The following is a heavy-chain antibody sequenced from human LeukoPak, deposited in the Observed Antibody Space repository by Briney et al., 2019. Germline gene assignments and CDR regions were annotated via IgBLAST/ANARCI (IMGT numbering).Heavy chain of an antibody. V-gene: IGHV3-23*01. Sequence: GGSLRLSCAASGFTFSSYAMTWVRQAPGKGLEWVSTISSSGGSTHYAVSVKGRFTISRDNSKNTVYLEMNSLRVEDAAIYYCAKWGGDSGAEQWLVLDYWGQGTLVTVSS. CDR2: ISSSGGST. CDR3: AKWGGDSGAEQWLVLDY. CDR1: GFTFSSYA. D-gene: IGHD6-19*01. J-gene: IGHJ4*02.